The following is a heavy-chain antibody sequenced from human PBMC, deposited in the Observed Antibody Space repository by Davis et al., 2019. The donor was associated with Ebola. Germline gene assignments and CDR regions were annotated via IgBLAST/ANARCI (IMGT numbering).Heavy chain of an antibody. CDR2: ISDSGDSE. V-gene: IGHV3-11*01. J-gene: IGHJ3*01. D-gene: IGHD3-3*01. CDR3: ARDLGVGGAFDV. CDR1: ELTPSNPN. Sequence: GESLKISCASSELTPSNPNTCWIRQAPGGRLGRCSYISDSGDSEFYTDSVQGRFTISRDNAKTSLYLQMNSLRGADAGLYYCARDLGVGGAFDVWGQGTMVTVSS.